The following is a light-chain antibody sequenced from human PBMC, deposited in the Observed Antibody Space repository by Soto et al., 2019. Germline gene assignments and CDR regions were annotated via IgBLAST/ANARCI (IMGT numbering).Light chain of an antibody. CDR3: QQYNSYPWT. CDR1: QSVSGW. Sequence: DIQMTQSPSTLSASIGDRVTITCRASQSVSGWLAWYQQTPGKAPKLLIFDVSRLQSGVPSRFRGSGSGTDFTLTISSLQPGDSAMYYCQQYNSYPWTFGLGTKVDIK. CDR2: DVS. V-gene: IGKV1-5*01. J-gene: IGKJ1*01.